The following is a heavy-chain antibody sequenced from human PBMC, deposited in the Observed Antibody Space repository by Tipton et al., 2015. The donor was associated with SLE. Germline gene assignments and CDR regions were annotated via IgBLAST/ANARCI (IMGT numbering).Heavy chain of an antibody. CDR1: CGSISNSNNY. D-gene: IGHD4-17*01. CDR2: TYYSGSP. V-gene: IGHV4-39*07. J-gene: IGHJ4*02. Sequence: TLSLTCSVSCGSISNSNNYWGWIRQPPGKGLEYIGSTYYSGSPYYNPSPKSRVTISVDRSKKQLSLRLTSVTAADTAVYYCARDPSDGDYGVYYFDYWGQGTLVTVSP. CDR3: ARDPSDGDYGVYYFDY.